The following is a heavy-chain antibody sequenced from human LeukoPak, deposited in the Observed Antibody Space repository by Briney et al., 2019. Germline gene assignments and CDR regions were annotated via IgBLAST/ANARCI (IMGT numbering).Heavy chain of an antibody. CDR3: ARGSYGSGSYPSDV. CDR2: INPYSAAT. CDR1: GYTFTAYY. J-gene: IGHJ6*02. D-gene: IGHD3-10*01. V-gene: IGHV1-2*02. Sequence: GASVKVSFTASGYTFTAYYIHWVRQAPAQGLEWMGWINPYSAATNYAHKFQDRVTMTRDTSVSTAYMDLSSLRSDDTAVYYCARGSYGSGSYPSDVWGQGTTVTVSS.